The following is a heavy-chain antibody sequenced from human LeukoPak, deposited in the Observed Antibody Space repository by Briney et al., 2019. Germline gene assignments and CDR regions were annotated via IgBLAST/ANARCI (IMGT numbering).Heavy chain of an antibody. V-gene: IGHV1-2*06. Sequence: ASVKVSCKASGYTFTSYGISWVRQAPVQGLEWMGRINPNSGGTNYAQKFQGRVTMTRDTSISTAYMELSRPRSDDTAVYYCARGLRDSLLWFGELPSSFDYWGQGTLVTVSS. CDR3: ARGLRDSLLWFGELPSSFDY. CDR2: INPNSGGT. J-gene: IGHJ4*02. CDR1: GYTFTSYG. D-gene: IGHD3-10*01.